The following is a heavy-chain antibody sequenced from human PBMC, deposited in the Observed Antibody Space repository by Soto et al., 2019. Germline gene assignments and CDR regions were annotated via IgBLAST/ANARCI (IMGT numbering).Heavy chain of an antibody. CDR2: ISGSGGSK. CDR1: GFTFSSYA. CDR3: AKVYSSSWYYFDY. J-gene: IGHJ4*02. Sequence: GGSLRLSCAASGFTFSSYAMSWVRQAPGKGLEWVSAISGSGGSKYYADSVKGRFTISRDNSKNTPYLQMNRLRAEDTAVYYCAKVYSSSWYYFDYWGQGTLVTVSS. V-gene: IGHV3-23*01. D-gene: IGHD6-13*01.